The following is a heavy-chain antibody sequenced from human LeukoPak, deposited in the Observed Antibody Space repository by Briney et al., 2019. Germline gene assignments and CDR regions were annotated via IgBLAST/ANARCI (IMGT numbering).Heavy chain of an antibody. V-gene: IGHV1-69*13. Sequence: SVKVSCKASGGTFSSYAISWVRQAPGQGLEWMGGIIPIFGTANYAQKFQGRVTITADESTSTAYMELSSLRSEDTAVYCCARDLGYCSSTSCYWRNFDYWGQGTLVTVSS. CDR3: ARDLGYCSSTSCYWRNFDY. J-gene: IGHJ4*02. CDR2: IIPIFGTA. CDR1: GGTFSSYA. D-gene: IGHD2-2*01.